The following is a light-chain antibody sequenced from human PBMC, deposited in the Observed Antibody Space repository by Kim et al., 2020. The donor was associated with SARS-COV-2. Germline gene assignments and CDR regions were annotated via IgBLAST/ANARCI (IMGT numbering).Light chain of an antibody. J-gene: IGLJ2*01. CDR2: DVT. V-gene: IGLV2-11*01. CDR3: CSYAGSYTLI. CDR1: SSDVGGYDY. Sequence: QSALTQPRSVSGSPGQSVTISCTGTSSDVGGYDYVSWYQQHPGKAPKLMVYDVTKRPSGFPDRFSGSKSGITASLSISGLQAEDEADYYCCSYAGSYTLIFGGGTQLTVL.